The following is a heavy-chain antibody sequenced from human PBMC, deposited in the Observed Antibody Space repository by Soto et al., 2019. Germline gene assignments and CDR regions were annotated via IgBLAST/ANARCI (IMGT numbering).Heavy chain of an antibody. V-gene: IGHV3-21*01. J-gene: IGHJ4*02. CDR3: ARVVAAAVHY. CDR1: GFTFSSYS. D-gene: IGHD6-13*01. Sequence: PGGSLRLSCAASGFTFSSYSMNSARQAPGKGLEWVSSISSSSSYIYYADSVKGRFTISRDNAKNSLYLQMNSLRAEDTAVYYCARVVAAAVHYWGRGTLVTVAS. CDR2: ISSSSSYI.